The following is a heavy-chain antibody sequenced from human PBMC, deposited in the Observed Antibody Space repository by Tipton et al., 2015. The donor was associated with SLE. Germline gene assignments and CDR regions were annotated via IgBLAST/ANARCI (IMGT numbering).Heavy chain of an antibody. J-gene: IGHJ4*02. Sequence: GSLRLSCAASGFTFRSHEMNWVRQAPGKGLEWVSYISTGGTSTYYADSVKGRFTISRDNAKNSLYLQMNSLRAEDTAVYYCARGIAVAAFDYWGQGTLVTVSS. D-gene: IGHD6-19*01. V-gene: IGHV3-48*03. CDR2: ISTGGTST. CDR1: GFTFRSHE. CDR3: ARGIAVAAFDY.